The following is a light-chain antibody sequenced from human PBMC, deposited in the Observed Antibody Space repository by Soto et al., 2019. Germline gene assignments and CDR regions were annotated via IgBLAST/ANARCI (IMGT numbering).Light chain of an antibody. Sequence: EIVLTQSPGTLALSPGERATLSCRVNQSVASDYLAWYQHKPGQAPRLLIYGASTRAAGIPDTFGGSGSGTDFTLTISRLEPEDFATFFCHQYATSPGTFGQGTKLEIK. J-gene: IGKJ2*01. V-gene: IGKV3-20*01. CDR1: QSVASDY. CDR3: HQYATSPGT. CDR2: GAS.